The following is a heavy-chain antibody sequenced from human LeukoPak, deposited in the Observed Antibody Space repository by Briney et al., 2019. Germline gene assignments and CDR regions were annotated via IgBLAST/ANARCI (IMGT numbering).Heavy chain of an antibody. CDR1: GYTFSSHG. J-gene: IGHJ4*02. D-gene: IGHD2-2*01. CDR2: IIPILGIA. Sequence: GASVKVSCTASGYTFSSHGISWVRQAPGQGLEWMGRIIPILGIANYAQKFQGRVTITADKSTSTAYMELSSLRSEDTAVYYCAGLVVPAATGSYWGQGTLVTVSS. V-gene: IGHV1-69*04. CDR3: AGLVVPAATGSY.